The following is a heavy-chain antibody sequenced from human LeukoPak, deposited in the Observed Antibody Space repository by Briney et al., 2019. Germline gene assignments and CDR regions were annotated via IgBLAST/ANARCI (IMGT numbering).Heavy chain of an antibody. CDR3: VKDISYECSGSVFEY. CDR1: GFTFEDYT. CDR2: INWHGTT. J-gene: IGHJ4*02. Sequence: GGSLRLSCAASGFTFEDYTMHWVRQAPGKTLEWVSLINWHGTTYYTDSVKGRFTISRDNSKNSLYLQMDTLRREDTAFYYCVKDISYECSGSVFEYWGQGALVTVSS. D-gene: IGHD2-15*01. V-gene: IGHV3-43*01.